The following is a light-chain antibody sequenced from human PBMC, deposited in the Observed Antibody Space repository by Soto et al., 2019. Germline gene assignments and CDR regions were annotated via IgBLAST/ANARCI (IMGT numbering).Light chain of an antibody. V-gene: IGKV3-20*01. CDR3: LQYDSVSPLT. Sequence: EIVLTQSPGTLSLSPGARATLSCRASQTVDRSYLGWYQQQPGQAPRFLIHGASSRATGIPDRFSGSGSGTDFTLTIYSLQPEDIATYYCLQYDSVSPLTFGGGTKVDIK. CDR1: QTVDRSY. J-gene: IGKJ4*01. CDR2: GAS.